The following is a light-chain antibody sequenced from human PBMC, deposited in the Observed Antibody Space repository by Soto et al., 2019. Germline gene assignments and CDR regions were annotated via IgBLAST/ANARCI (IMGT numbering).Light chain of an antibody. V-gene: IGKV3-15*01. J-gene: IGKJ1*01. CDR2: DAS. CDR3: QQYGISGT. Sequence: ETMMTLSPDTLSVSIGERATLSCRASQSLRSSLAWYQQKPGQAPRLLIYDASTRATGIPARFSGSGSGTDFTLTISRLEPEDFAVYYCQQYGISGTFGQGTKVDIK. CDR1: QSLRSS.